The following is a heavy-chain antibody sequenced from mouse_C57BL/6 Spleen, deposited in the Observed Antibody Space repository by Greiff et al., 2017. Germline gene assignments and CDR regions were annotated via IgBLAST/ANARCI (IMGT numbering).Heavy chain of an antibody. J-gene: IGHJ4*01. CDR1: GVDFSRYW. CDR2: INPDSSTI. CDR3: ARHGYDGYYAMDY. D-gene: IGHD2-2*01. V-gene: IGHV4-1*01. Sequence: AASGVDFSRYWMSWVRRAPGKGLEWIGEINPDSSTINYAPSLKDKFIISRDNAKNTLYLQMSKVRSEDTALYYCARHGYDGYYAMDYWGQGTSVTVSS.